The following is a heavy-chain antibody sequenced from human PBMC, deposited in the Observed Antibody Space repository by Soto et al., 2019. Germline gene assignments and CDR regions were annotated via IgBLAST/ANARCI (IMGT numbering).Heavy chain of an antibody. CDR2: IYPGDSDT. CDR1: GYSFTSYW. CDR3: ARRIAAACFSSRGFDI. J-gene: IGHJ3*02. Sequence: PVESLKISCKGSGYSFTSYWIGWVRLMPGKGLEWMGIIYPGDSDTRYSPSFQGQVTISADTSISTAYLQWSILQASDTAMYYCARRIAAACFSSRGFDIWGRVSMVTVSS. V-gene: IGHV5-51*01. D-gene: IGHD6-25*01.